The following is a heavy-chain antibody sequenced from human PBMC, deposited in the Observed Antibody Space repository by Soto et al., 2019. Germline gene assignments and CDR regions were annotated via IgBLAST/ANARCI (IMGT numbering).Heavy chain of an antibody. J-gene: IGHJ6*02. CDR1: GYSFTSYW. D-gene: IGHD3-10*01. V-gene: IGHV5-10-1*01. Sequence: GESLKISCKGSGYSFTSYWISWVRQMPGKGLEWMGRIDPSDSYANYSPSFQGHVTISADKSISTAYLQWSSLKASDTAMYYCARGVLWFGELPPDYYYYYGMDVWGQGTTVTVSS. CDR3: ARGVLWFGELPPDYYYYYGMDV. CDR2: IDPSDSYA.